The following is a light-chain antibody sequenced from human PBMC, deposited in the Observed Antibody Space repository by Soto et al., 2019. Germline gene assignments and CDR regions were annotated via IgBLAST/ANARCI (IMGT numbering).Light chain of an antibody. CDR3: QQYNNWPYT. J-gene: IGKJ2*01. V-gene: IGKV3-15*01. Sequence: EIVMTQSPATLSVSPGERATLSCRASQSVSSNLAWYQQKPCQAPRLLIYGASTRATGIPARFSGSGSGTEVTLTISSMQSEDFAVYYCQQYNNWPYTFGQVTKLEIK. CDR1: QSVSSN. CDR2: GAS.